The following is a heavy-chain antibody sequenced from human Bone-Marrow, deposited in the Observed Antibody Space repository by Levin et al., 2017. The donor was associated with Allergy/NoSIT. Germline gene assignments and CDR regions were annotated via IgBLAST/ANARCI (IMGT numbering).Heavy chain of an antibody. D-gene: IGHD4-11*01. CDR3: VRYSSDIRWSATFDT. J-gene: IGHJ3*02. V-gene: IGHV4-4*02. CDR1: GGSISSKNW. Sequence: NPSETLSLTCAVSGGSISSKNWWGWVRQPPGKGLEWIGEIYPSGSTNYNASLKSRALLSMDKSDNQFSLTLKSVSAADTAVYYCVRYSSDIRWSATFDTWGQGTKVHVSS. CDR2: IYPSGST.